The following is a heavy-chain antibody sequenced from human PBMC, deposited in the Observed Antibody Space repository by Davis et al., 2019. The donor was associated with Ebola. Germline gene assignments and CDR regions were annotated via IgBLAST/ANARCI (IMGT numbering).Heavy chain of an antibody. V-gene: IGHV1-2*04. D-gene: IGHD2-15*01. CDR3: ARGVVPGNWFDP. J-gene: IGHJ5*02. Sequence: ASVKVSCKASEYTFTGYYMHWVRQAPGQGLEWMGWINPNSGGTNYAQKFQGWVTMTRDTSISTAYMELSRLRSDDTAVYYCARGVVPGNWFDPWGQGTLVTVSS. CDR1: EYTFTGYY. CDR2: INPNSGGT.